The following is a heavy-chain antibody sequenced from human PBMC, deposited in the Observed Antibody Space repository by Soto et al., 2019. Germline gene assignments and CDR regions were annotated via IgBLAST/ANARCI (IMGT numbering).Heavy chain of an antibody. Sequence: QVQLVQSGAEVKKPGSSVKVSCKASGGTFSSYTISWVRQAPGQGLEWMGRIIPILGIANYAQKFQGRATIXAXTATSTAYMELSSLRSEDTAVYYCARYVDRRKYFDYWGQGTLVTVSS. CDR1: GGTFSSYT. J-gene: IGHJ4*02. V-gene: IGHV1-69*02. CDR2: IIPILGIA. D-gene: IGHD5-12*01. CDR3: ARYVDRRKYFDY.